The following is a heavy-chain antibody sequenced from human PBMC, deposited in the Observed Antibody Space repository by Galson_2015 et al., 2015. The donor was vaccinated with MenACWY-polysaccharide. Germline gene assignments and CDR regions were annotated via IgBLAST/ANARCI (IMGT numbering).Heavy chain of an antibody. J-gene: IGHJ5*01. V-gene: IGHV4-61*01. CDR1: GASVSSTTDY. Sequence: YLTCTVSGASVSSTTDYWSWLRQPPGKGLERIGFMSSNGGANRNPSLKSRVTISIDTSKNQFSLRLNSVTAADTAMYYCAREPTYSGSFGWFDSWGQGTLVTVSP. D-gene: IGHD1-26*01. CDR2: MSSNGGA. CDR3: AREPTYSGSFGWFDS.